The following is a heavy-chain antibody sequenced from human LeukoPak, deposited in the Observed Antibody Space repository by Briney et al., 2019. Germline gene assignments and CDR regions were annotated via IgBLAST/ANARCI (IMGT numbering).Heavy chain of an antibody. CDR2: ISYDGSNK. D-gene: IGHD5-12*01. CDR3: AKAGRSGHDWLFDY. CDR1: GFTFSSYA. J-gene: IGHJ4*02. V-gene: IGHV3-30*18. Sequence: GGSLRLSCAASGFTFSSYAMSWVRQAPGKGLEWVAVISYDGSNKYYADSVKGRFTISRDNSKNTLYLQMNSLRADDTAVYYCAKAGRSGHDWLFDYWGQGTLVTVSS.